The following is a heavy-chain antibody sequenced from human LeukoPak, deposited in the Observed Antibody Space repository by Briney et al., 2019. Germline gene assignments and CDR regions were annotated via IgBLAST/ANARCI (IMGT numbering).Heavy chain of an antibody. CDR2: IYHSGNT. V-gene: IGHV4-38-2*02. CDR3: ARARNRLTMIDD. Sequence: SETLSLTCTVPGYSISSGYYWGWIRQPLGKGLKWIGNIYHSGNTYYNPSLKSRVTISVDTSKNQFSLKLSSVTAADTAVYYCARARNRLTMIDDWGQGTLVTVSS. J-gene: IGHJ4*02. CDR1: GYSISSGYY. D-gene: IGHD3-22*01.